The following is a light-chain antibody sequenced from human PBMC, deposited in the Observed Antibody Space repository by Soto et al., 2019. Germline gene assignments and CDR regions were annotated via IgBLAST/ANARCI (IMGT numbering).Light chain of an antibody. CDR1: QSVSSY. CDR3: QQRSNWPPPYT. Sequence: ELVLTQSPATVSLSPGERATLSCMASQSVSSYLAWYQQRPGQAPSLLIYDASTRATGIPARFSGSGSGTGFTLTISSLEPEDFAVYSCQQRSNWPPPYTFDQGTKLEIK. V-gene: IGKV3-11*01. CDR2: DAS. J-gene: IGKJ2*01.